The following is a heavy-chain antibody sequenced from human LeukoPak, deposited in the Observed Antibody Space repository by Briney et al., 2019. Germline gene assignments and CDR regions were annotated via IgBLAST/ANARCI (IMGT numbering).Heavy chain of an antibody. Sequence: GASVKVSCKASGYTFTGYYMRWVRQAPGQGLEWMGWINPNSGGTNYAQKFQGRVTMTRDTSISTAYMELSRPRSDDTAVYYCARVREQWLVYDAFDIWGQGTMVTVSS. J-gene: IGHJ3*02. V-gene: IGHV1-2*02. CDR2: INPNSGGT. D-gene: IGHD6-19*01. CDR3: ARVREQWLVYDAFDI. CDR1: GYTFTGYY.